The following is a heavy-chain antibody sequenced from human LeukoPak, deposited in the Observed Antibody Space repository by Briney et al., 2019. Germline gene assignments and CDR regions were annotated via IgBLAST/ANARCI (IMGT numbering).Heavy chain of an antibody. CDR2: IYTSGST. Sequence: PSETLSLTCTVSGGSISSGSYYWSWIRQPAGKGLECIGRIYTSGSTNYNPSLKSRVTISVDTSKNQFSLKLSSVTAADTAVYYCARDLYGDYAWGRWFDPWGQGTLVTVSS. CDR3: ARDLYGDYAWGRWFDP. V-gene: IGHV4-61*02. D-gene: IGHD4-17*01. CDR1: GGSISSGSYY. J-gene: IGHJ5*02.